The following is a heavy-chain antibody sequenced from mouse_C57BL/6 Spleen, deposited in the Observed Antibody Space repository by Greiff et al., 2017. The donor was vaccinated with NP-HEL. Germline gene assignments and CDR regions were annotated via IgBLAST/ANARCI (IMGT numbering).Heavy chain of an antibody. Sequence: LVESGGGLVKPGGSLKLSCAASGFTFSSYAMSWVRQTPEKRLEWVATISDGGSYTYYPDNVKGRFTISRDNAKNNLYLQMSHLKSEDTAMYYCARDLNWDLAYWGQGTLVTVSA. CDR1: GFTFSSYA. V-gene: IGHV5-4*01. CDR2: ISDGGSYT. D-gene: IGHD4-1*01. CDR3: ARDLNWDLAY. J-gene: IGHJ3*01.